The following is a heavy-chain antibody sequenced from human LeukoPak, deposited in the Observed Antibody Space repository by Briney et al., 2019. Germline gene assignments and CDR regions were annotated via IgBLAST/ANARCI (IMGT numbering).Heavy chain of an antibody. V-gene: IGHV3-23*01. J-gene: IGHJ4*02. CDR3: AKDLSMVRGVIFDY. D-gene: IGHD3-10*01. Sequence: GGSLRLSCAASGFTFSSYAMSWVRQAPGKGLEWFSAISGSGGSTYYADSVKGRFTISRDNSKNTLYLQMNSLRAEDTAVYYCAKDLSMVRGVIFDYWGQGTLVTVSS. CDR2: ISGSGGST. CDR1: GFTFSSYA.